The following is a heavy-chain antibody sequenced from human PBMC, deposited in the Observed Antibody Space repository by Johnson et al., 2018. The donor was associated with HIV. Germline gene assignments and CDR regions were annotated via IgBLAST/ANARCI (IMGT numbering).Heavy chain of an antibody. CDR2: ISYDGSNK. CDR3: AKDPGWFGEPGDAFDI. CDR1: GFTFTSYA. D-gene: IGHD3-10*01. V-gene: IGHV3-30-3*02. Sequence: VQLVESGGGVVQPGGSLRLSCAASGFTFTSYAMHWVRQAPGKGLEWVAVISYDGSNKYYADSVKGRFTISRDNSKNTLYLQMNSLRAEYTAVYYCAKDPGWFGEPGDAFDIWGQGTMVTVSS. J-gene: IGHJ3*02.